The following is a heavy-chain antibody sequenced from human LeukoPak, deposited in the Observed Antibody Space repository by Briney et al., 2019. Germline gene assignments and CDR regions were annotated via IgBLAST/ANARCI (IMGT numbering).Heavy chain of an antibody. Sequence: ASVKVSCKASGYTFTSYYMHWVRQAPGQGLEWMGIINPSGRSTTYAQKFQGRVTMTRDTSTSTVYMELSSLRSEDTAVYYCARDMRVLGSSWYETGHWGQGTLVTVSS. CDR2: INPSGRST. CDR1: GYTFTSYY. D-gene: IGHD6-13*01. CDR3: ARDMRVLGSSWYETGH. J-gene: IGHJ4*02. V-gene: IGHV1-46*01.